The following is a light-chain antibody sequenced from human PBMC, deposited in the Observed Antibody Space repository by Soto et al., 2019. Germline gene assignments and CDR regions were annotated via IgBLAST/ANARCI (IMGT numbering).Light chain of an antibody. Sequence: EIVLTQSPGTLSLSPGDRATLSCRASQSVSSTFLAWYQQKPGQAPRVVIYGASTRATGFPDRFSGSGSGTDFTLTISSLEPEDFAVYYCQQYESSRAFGQGTKVEMK. J-gene: IGKJ1*01. CDR1: QSVSSTF. V-gene: IGKV3-20*01. CDR3: QQYESSRA. CDR2: GAS.